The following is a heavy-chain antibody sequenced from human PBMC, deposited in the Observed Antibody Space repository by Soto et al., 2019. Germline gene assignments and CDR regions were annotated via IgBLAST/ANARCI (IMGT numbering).Heavy chain of an antibody. Sequence: SETLSRSFTVSGGSISSSSYYGCCIRQPPGNGLEWIGSIYYSGSTYYNPSLKSRVTISVDTSKNQFSLKLSSVTAADTAVYYCARLSDSSGYYSYYYYGMDVWGQGTTVTVS. CDR1: GGSISSSSYY. V-gene: IGHV4-39*01. CDR2: IYYSGST. D-gene: IGHD3-22*01. CDR3: ARLSDSSGYYSYYYYGMDV. J-gene: IGHJ6*02.